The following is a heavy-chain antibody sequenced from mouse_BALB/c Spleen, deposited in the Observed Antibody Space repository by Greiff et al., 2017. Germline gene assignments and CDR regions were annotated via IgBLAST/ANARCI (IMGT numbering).Heavy chain of an antibody. J-gene: IGHJ2*01. CDR3: ARGATNDY. V-gene: IGHV1-20*02. CDR2: INPYNGDT. D-gene: IGHD3-1*01. Sequence: VHVKQSGPELVKPGASVKISCKASGYSFTGYFMNWVMQSHGKSLEWIGRINPYNGDTFYNQKFKGKATLTVDKSSSTAHMELRSLASEDSAVYYCARGATNDYWGQGTTLTVSS. CDR1: GYSFTGYF.